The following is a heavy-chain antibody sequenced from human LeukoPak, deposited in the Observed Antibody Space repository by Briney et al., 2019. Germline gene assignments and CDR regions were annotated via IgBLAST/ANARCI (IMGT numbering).Heavy chain of an antibody. J-gene: IGHJ4*02. V-gene: IGHV4-59*01. CDR1: GGSISSYY. Sequence: SETLSLTCTVSGGSISSYYWSWIRQPPGKGLEWIGYIYYSGSTNYNPSLKSRVTISVDTSKNQFSLKLSSVTAADTAVYYCARGATGTTFDYWGQGTLVTVSS. CDR3: ARGATGTTFDY. D-gene: IGHD1-1*01. CDR2: IYYSGST.